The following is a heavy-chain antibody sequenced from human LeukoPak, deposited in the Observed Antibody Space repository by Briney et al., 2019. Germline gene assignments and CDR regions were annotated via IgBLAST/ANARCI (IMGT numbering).Heavy chain of an antibody. CDR1: GFTFSSYA. V-gene: IGHV3-23*01. J-gene: IGHJ4*02. CDR2: ISGSGGST. CDR3: AKRAVAGAYFDY. Sequence: HSGGSLRLSCAASGFTFSSYAMSWVRQTPEKGLEWVSAISGSGGSTYYADSVKGRFTISRDNSKNTLYLQMSSLRAEDTAVYYCAKRAVAGAYFDYWGQGTLVTVSS. D-gene: IGHD6-19*01.